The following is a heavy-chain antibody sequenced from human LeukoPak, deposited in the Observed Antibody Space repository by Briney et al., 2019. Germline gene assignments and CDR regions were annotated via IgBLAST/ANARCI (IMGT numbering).Heavy chain of an antibody. V-gene: IGHV4-59*01. CDR3: AREYYYDSSGYYPPHAFDI. Sequence: SETLSLTCTVSGGSISTYYWSWTRQPPGKGLEWIGYIYYSGSTNYNPSLKSRVTISADTSKKQFSLKLSSVTAADTAVYYCAREYYYDSSGYYPPHAFDIWGQGTMVTVSS. J-gene: IGHJ3*02. D-gene: IGHD3-22*01. CDR2: IYYSGST. CDR1: GGSISTYY.